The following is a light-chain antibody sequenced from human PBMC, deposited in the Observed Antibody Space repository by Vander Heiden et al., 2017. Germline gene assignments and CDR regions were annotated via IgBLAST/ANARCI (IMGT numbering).Light chain of an antibody. CDR2: SDY. Sequence: SYELTLSLSVSVPLGQTAKITCGGINIGNKNVHWYQQKPGQAPILVIYSDYNRPSGIPERFSGSNSGNSATLTITRAQAGDEADYYCQVWDSSAIFGGGTKLTVL. CDR1: NIGNKN. V-gene: IGLV3-9*01. J-gene: IGLJ2*01. CDR3: QVWDSSAI.